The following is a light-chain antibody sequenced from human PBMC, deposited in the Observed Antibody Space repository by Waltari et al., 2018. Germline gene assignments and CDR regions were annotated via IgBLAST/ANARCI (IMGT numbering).Light chain of an antibody. Sequence: LTAAASGAASLGATVNHPCTLASGHSTNAVARDHQHPEKGPRYLMKINSDGSHSKGDEIPDRFSGSSSGAERYLTISSVQSDDEADYYCQTGGHGTWVFGGGTKLTVL. CDR2: INSDGSH. J-gene: IGLJ3*02. CDR1: SGHSTNA. CDR3: QTGGHGTWV. V-gene: IGLV4-69*01.